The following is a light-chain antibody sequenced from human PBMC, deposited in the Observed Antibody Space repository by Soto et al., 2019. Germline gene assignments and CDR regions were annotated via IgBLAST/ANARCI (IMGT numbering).Light chain of an antibody. CDR2: DVI. CDR3: CSYAGSYSYV. Sequence: QSALTQPRSVSGSPGQSVSISCTGARSDVGGYDYVSWYQQHPGKAPKVIIYDVIKRPSGVPDRFSGSKSGNTASLTISGLQSDDEADYYCCSYAGSYSYVFGPGTKLTVL. CDR1: RSDVGGYDY. V-gene: IGLV2-11*01. J-gene: IGLJ1*01.